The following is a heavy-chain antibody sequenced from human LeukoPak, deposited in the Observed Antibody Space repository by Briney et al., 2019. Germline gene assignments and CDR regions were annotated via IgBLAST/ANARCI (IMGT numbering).Heavy chain of an antibody. CDR2: VNPNSGNT. D-gene: IGHD2-2*01. V-gene: IGHV1-8*03. Sequence: ASVKVSCKASGYTFTSYDINWVRQTTGQGLEWMGWVNPNSGNTGYAQKFQGRVTITRNTSISTAYMELSSLRSEDTAVYYCARFEGYQLLGFDPWGQGTLVTVSS. J-gene: IGHJ5*02. CDR3: ARFEGYQLLGFDP. CDR1: GYTFTSYD.